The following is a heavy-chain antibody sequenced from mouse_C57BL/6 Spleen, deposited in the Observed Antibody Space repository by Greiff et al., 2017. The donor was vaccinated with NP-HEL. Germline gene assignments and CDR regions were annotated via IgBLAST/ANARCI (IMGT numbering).Heavy chain of an antibody. CDR1: GYTFTSYT. D-gene: IGHD2-1*01. CDR2: INPSSGYT. CDR3: ARSDGNSLYYAMDY. J-gene: IGHJ4*01. V-gene: IGHV1-4*01. Sequence: QVQLKESGAELARPGASVKMSCKASGYTFTSYTMHWVKQRPGQGLEWIGYINPSSGYTKYNQKFKDKATLTADKSSSTAYMQLSSLTSEDSAVYYCARSDGNSLYYAMDYWGQGTSVTVSS.